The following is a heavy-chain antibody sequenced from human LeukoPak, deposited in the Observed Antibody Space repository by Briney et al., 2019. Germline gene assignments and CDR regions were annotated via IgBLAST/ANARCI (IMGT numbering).Heavy chain of an antibody. J-gene: IGHJ6*03. CDR1: GGSINSHY. CDR3: ARILEWPQGYYMDV. V-gene: IGHV4-59*11. CDR2: ISYSGNT. D-gene: IGHD3-3*01. Sequence: PSQTLSLTCTVSGGSINSHYWSWVRQPPGKGLVWIGYISYSGNTNYNPSLKSRVTISMHTSKNQLSLKLNSVTAADTAVYYCARILEWPQGYYMDVWGKGTTVTVSS.